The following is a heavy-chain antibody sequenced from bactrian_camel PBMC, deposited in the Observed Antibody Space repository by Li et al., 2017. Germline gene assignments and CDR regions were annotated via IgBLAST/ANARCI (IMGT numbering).Heavy chain of an antibody. D-gene: IGHD6*01. CDR3: AADSGGSWYPSLEDYDYAY. J-gene: IGHJ4*01. CDR1: RGFDDADA. V-gene: IGHV3S53*01. CDR2: IDTSGST. Sequence: HVQLVESGGGSVQIGGSLTLACAASRGFDDADAELGWFRQAAGQGREGVATIDTSGSTSYSASVKGRFTISKVNANHTLYLQMDNLKPEDTNMYYCAADSGGSWYPSLEDYDYAYWGQGTQVTVS.